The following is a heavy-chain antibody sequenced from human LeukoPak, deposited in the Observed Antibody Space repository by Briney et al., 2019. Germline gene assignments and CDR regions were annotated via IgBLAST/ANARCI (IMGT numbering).Heavy chain of an antibody. J-gene: IGHJ4*02. Sequence: SETLSLTCTVTGGSISSYYWSWIRQPPGKGLEWIGYISNSGSTKYNPSLKSRVTISVDTSKNQFSLKLSSVTAADTAVFYCARLHSSGFLDYWGQGALVTVSS. CDR1: GGSISSYY. CDR2: ISNSGST. V-gene: IGHV4-59*08. D-gene: IGHD6-19*01. CDR3: ARLHSSGFLDY.